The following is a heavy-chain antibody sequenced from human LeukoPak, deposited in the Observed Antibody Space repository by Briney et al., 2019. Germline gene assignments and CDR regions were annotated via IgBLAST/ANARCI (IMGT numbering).Heavy chain of an antibody. J-gene: IGHJ3*02. Sequence: GGSLRLSCTASGFTFSTLAMSWVRQAPGKGLEWVSSISSRGDDASYADSVKGRFTISRDNSKNTLYLQMNSLRAEDTAVYYCAKGLMSGQWLVLVGDAFDIWGQGTMVTVSS. CDR1: GFTFSTLA. CDR3: AKGLMSGQWLVLVGDAFDI. CDR2: ISSRGDDA. V-gene: IGHV3-23*01. D-gene: IGHD6-19*01.